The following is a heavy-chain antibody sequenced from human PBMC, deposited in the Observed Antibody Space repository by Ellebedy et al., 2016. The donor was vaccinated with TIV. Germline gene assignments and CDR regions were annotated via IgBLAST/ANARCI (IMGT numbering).Heavy chain of an antibody. CDR3: ARSGGNSAPGGIDY. CDR1: GYSFTSYW. CDR2: IYPGDSDT. Sequence: GGSLRLXXQGSGYSFTSYWIGWVRQLPGKGLEWMGIIYPGDSDTRYSPSFQGQVTISADKSISTAYLQWSSLKASDTAMYYCARSGGNSAPGGIDYWGQGTLVTVSS. D-gene: IGHD4-23*01. V-gene: IGHV5-51*01. J-gene: IGHJ4*02.